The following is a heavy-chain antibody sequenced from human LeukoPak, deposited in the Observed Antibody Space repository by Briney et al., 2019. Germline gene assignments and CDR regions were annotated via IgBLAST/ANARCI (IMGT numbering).Heavy chain of an antibody. CDR1: GGSISSYY. Sequence: PSETLSLTCTVSGGSISSYYWSWIRQPPGKGLEWIGYIYYSGSTNYNPSLKSRVTISVDTSKNQFSLKLSSVTAADTAVYYCAARPIAAAGTTHFDYWGQGTLVTVSS. CDR2: IYYSGST. CDR3: AARPIAAAGTTHFDY. J-gene: IGHJ4*02. V-gene: IGHV4-59*01. D-gene: IGHD6-13*01.